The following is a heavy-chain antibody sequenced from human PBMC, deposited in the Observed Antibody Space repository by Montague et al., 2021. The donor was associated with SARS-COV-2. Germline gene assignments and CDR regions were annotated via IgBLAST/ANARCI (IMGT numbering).Heavy chain of an antibody. Sequence: ETLSLTCTVSGGSITSYYWTRIRQPPGKGLEWVGRIYYSGSTNYNPSLKSRVTISVDTSKNQFSLKLSSVTAADTAVYYCARTGLGAYDILTGYTVNAFDMWGQGTMVTVSS. CDR2: IYYSGST. D-gene: IGHD3-9*01. V-gene: IGHV4-59*01. CDR1: GGSITSYY. CDR3: ARTGLGAYDILTGYTVNAFDM. J-gene: IGHJ3*02.